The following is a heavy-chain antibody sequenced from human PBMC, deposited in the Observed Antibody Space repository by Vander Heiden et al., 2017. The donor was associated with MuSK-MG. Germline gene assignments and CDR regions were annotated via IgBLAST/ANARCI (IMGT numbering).Heavy chain of an antibody. CDR1: GCTFSRYA. J-gene: IGHJ5*02. CDR3: ASCFGSGYLGNWFDP. V-gene: IGHV1-69*01. Sequence: QVQVVQSAAEVKKPGSSFKVSSNASGCTFSRYAIIWVRQAPGQGLEWMGGIIPIFGTANYAQMFQGRVTITADEPTSTAYMELSSLRSEDTAVYDCASCFGSGYLGNWFDPWGQGTLVTVSS. CDR2: IIPIFGTA. D-gene: IGHD2-15*01.